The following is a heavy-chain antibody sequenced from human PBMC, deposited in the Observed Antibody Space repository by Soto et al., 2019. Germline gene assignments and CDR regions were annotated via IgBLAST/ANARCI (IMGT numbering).Heavy chain of an antibody. CDR2: IWYDGSNK. CDR3: ARDLGIAGAGRYSYYDCMDV. V-gene: IGHV3-33*01. CDR1: GFTFSSYG. J-gene: IGHJ6*02. D-gene: IGHD6-19*01. Sequence: QVQLVESGGGVVQPGRSLRLSCAASGFTFSSYGMHWVRQAPGKGLEWVAVIWYDGSNKYYADSVKGRFTISRDNSKNTLYLQMNSLRAEDTAVYYCARDLGIAGAGRYSYYDCMDVWGQGTTVTVSS.